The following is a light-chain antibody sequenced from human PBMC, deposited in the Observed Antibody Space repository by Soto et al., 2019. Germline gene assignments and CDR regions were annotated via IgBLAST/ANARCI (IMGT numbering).Light chain of an antibody. Sequence: EIVLTQSRGTLSLSPGERATLSCRSSHSVSSNYLAWYQQKPGQAPRLLIYDASSRATGIPDRFSGSGSGTDFTLTISRLEPVDFAVYYCQQYGISPTFGQGTKVEIK. CDR3: QQYGISPT. J-gene: IGKJ1*01. CDR1: HSVSSNY. V-gene: IGKV3-20*01. CDR2: DAS.